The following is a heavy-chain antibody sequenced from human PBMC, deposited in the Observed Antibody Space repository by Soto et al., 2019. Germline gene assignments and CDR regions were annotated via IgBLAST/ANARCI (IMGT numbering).Heavy chain of an antibody. V-gene: IGHV3-23*01. CDR3: AKGSDSDSSQNWFDP. CDR2: ISGSGGST. D-gene: IGHD4-4*01. Sequence: GGSLRLSCAASGFTFSSYAMSWVRQAPGKGLEWVSAISGSGGSTYYADSVKGRFTISRDNSKNTLYLQMNSLRAEDTAVYYCAKGSDSDSSQNWFDPWGQGTLVTVSS. CDR1: GFTFSSYA. J-gene: IGHJ5*02.